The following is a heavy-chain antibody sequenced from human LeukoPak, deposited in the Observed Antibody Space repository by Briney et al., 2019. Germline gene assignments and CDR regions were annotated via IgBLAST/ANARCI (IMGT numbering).Heavy chain of an antibody. Sequence: GGSLRLSCTASGFTFGDYAMSWFRQAPGKGLEWVAFIRSRAYGGTTEYAASVKDRFTVSRDDSKSIAYLQMNSLKTEDTAVYYCTRDGSGSYPRAPFDYWGQGTLVTVSS. CDR3: TRDGSGSYPRAPFDY. J-gene: IGHJ4*02. CDR2: IRSRAYGGTT. D-gene: IGHD3-10*01. V-gene: IGHV3-49*03. CDR1: GFTFGDYA.